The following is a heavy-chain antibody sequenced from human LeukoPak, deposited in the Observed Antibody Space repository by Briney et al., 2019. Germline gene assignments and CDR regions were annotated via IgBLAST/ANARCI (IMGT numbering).Heavy chain of an antibody. J-gene: IGHJ4*02. CDR3: ARGAYYFDH. V-gene: IGHV4-59*01. CDR1: GGSISSYY. Sequence: PSETLSLTCIVSGGSISSYYWSWIRQPPGKGLEWIGYIYFSGSNNYNPSLESRVTMSVDTSKNQLSLKLSSVTTADTAVYYCARGAYYFDHWGQGTLVTVSS. CDR2: IYFSGSN.